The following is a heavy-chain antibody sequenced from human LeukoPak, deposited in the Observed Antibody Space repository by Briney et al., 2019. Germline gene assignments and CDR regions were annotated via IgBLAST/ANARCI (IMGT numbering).Heavy chain of an antibody. CDR2: VTGPGDTT. CDR3: AKGAALDV. CDR1: GLSFTNYA. Sequence: GGSLRLSCAASGLSFTNYAMNWVRQAPGEGLEGVSAVTGPGDTTYYADSVKGRFFVSREDSKTTVYLQMNSLRVEDTAIYYCAKGAALDVRGQGTLVTVSS. D-gene: IGHD3-16*01. J-gene: IGHJ4*02. V-gene: IGHV3-23*01.